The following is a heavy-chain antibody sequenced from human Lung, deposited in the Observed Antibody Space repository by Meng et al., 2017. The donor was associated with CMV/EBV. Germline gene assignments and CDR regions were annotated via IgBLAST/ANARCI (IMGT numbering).Heavy chain of an antibody. CDR1: GFTFSSHS. CDR2: ISTSSSYI. CDR3: AREKSNYGDHYFDF. Sequence: GEXXTISCAGSGFTFSSHSMNWVRQAPGKGLEWVSSISTSSSYIYYADSVKGRFTVSRDNARKSLYLEMNSLRAEDTAVYYCAREKSNYGDHYFDFWGQGAXVTVSS. V-gene: IGHV3-21*01. D-gene: IGHD4-11*01. J-gene: IGHJ4*02.